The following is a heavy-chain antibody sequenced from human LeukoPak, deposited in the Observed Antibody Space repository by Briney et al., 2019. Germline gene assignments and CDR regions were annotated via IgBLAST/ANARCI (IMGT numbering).Heavy chain of an antibody. CDR2: INHSGST. Sequence: SETLSLTCAVYGGSFSGYYWSWIRQPPGKGLEWIGEINHSGSTNYNPSLKSRVTISVDTTKNQFSLKLSSVTAADTAVYYCARDHGQSTYYYYGMDVWGQGTTVTVSS. V-gene: IGHV4-34*01. J-gene: IGHJ6*02. CDR1: GGSFSGYY. CDR3: ARDHGQSTYYYYGMDV.